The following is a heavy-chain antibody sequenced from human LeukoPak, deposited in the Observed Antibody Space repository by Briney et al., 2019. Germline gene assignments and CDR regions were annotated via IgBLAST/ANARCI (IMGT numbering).Heavy chain of an antibody. D-gene: IGHD6-13*01. Sequence: SQTLSLTCTVSGGSISSVDYYWSWIRQPPGKGLEWIGYIYYSRSTYYNPSLKSRVTISVDTSKNQFSLKLSSVTAADTAVYYCARGLGSSWYPLYYYYGMDVWGKGTTVTVSS. CDR2: IYYSRST. CDR3: ARGLGSSWYPLYYYYGMDV. CDR1: GGSISSVDYY. V-gene: IGHV4-30-4*01. J-gene: IGHJ6*04.